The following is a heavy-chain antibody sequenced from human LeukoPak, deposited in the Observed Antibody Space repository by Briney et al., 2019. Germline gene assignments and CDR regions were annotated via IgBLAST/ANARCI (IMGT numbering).Heavy chain of an antibody. CDR3: AKLGGYGDYAR. J-gene: IGHJ4*02. V-gene: IGHV3-23*01. D-gene: IGHD4-17*01. CDR2: ISGSGSST. CDR1: GFTFSTYA. Sequence: GGSLRLSCAASGFTFSTYAMSWVRQAPGKGLEWVSAISGSGSSTYYADSVKGRLTISRDNSKNTLYLQMNSLRAEVTALYYCAKLGGYGDYARWGQGTLVTVSS.